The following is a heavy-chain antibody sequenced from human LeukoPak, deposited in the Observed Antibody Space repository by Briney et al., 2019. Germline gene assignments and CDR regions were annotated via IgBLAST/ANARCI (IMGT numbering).Heavy chain of an antibody. J-gene: IGHJ4*02. Sequence: SETLSLTCTVSGGSISSYYWSWIRQHPGKGLEWIGYIYYSGSTYYNPSLKSRVTISVDTSKNQFSLKLSSVTAADTAVYYCADGTQPYYFDYWGQGTLVTVSS. CDR1: GGSISSYY. V-gene: IGHV4-59*06. CDR2: IYYSGST. D-gene: IGHD1-14*01. CDR3: ADGTQPYYFDY.